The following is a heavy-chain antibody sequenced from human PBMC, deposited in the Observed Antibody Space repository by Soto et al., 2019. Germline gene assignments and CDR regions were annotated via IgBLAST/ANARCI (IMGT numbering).Heavy chain of an antibody. Sequence: QVQLVQSGAEVKKPGASVNVSCKASGYTFTSYYMHSVRQAHGQGLEWMGIINPSGGSTSYAQKCQGRVTMTRDTATSTVYMALSSLRSEDTDVYYCASALLWFEEKADAFYIWGQGTMVTVSS. CDR3: ASALLWFEEKADAFYI. CDR1: GYTFTSYY. D-gene: IGHD3-10*01. V-gene: IGHV1-46*03. CDR2: INPSGGST. J-gene: IGHJ3*02.